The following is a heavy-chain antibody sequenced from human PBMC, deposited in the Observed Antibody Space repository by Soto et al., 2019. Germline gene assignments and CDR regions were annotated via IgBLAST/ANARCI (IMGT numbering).Heavy chain of an antibody. CDR2: TYYRSKWYN. V-gene: IGHV6-1*01. CDR3: ARDRSLLPFKDYYYGMDV. Sequence: SQTLSLTCAISGDRVSSNSAAWNWIRQSPSRGLEWLGRTYYRSKWYNDYAVSVKSRITINPDTSKNQFSLQLNSVTPEDTAVYYCARDRSLLPFKDYYYGMDVWGQGTTVTVSS. D-gene: IGHD1-26*01. CDR1: GDRVSSNSAA. J-gene: IGHJ6*02.